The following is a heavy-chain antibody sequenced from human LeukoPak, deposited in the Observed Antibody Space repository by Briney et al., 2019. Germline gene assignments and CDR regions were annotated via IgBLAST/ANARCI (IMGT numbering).Heavy chain of an antibody. CDR3: ARDDSSGPPGY. CDR1: GFTFSSYS. J-gene: IGHJ4*02. CDR2: ISSSSSYI. Sequence: GGSLRLSCAASGFTFSSYSMNWVRQAPGKGLEWVSSISSSSSYIFYADSVKGRFTISRDNAKNSLYLQMNSLRAEDTAVHYCARDDSSGPPGYWGQGTLVTVSS. D-gene: IGHD3-22*01. V-gene: IGHV3-21*01.